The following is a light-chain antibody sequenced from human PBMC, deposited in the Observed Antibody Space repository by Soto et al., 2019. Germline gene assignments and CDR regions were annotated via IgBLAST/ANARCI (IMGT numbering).Light chain of an antibody. J-gene: IGKJ4*01. CDR3: QQRSNWPPT. CDR2: GAS. CDR1: QSVRSN. Sequence: DIVFTQSPATLSVSPGERVTLSCRASQSVRSNLAWYQQKPGQSPRLLIYGASNRATGIPARFSGSGSGTDFTLTISSLEPEDFAVYYCQQRSNWPPTVGGGTKGDI. V-gene: IGKV3-11*01.